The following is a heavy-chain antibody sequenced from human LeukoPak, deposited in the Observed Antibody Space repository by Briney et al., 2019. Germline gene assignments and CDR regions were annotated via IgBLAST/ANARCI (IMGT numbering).Heavy chain of an antibody. CDR2: IYYSGST. Sequence: SETLSLTCTVSGGSISSGGYYWSWIRQHPGKGLEWIGYIYYSGSTYYNPSLKSRVTISVDTSKNQFSLKLSSVTAADTAVYYCARDSSGYSNAYSYWGQGTLVTVSS. CDR1: GGSISSGGYY. D-gene: IGHD3-22*01. J-gene: IGHJ4*02. V-gene: IGHV4-31*03. CDR3: ARDSSGYSNAYSY.